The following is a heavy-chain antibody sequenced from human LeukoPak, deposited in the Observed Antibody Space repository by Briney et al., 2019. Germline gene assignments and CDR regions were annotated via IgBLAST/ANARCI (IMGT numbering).Heavy chain of an antibody. V-gene: IGHV1-18*01. Sequence: ASVKVSCKASGGTFSSYAISWVRQAPGQGLEWMGWISAYNGNRNYAQKLQGRVTMTTDTSTSTAYMELRSMRSADTAVYYCARHLSNYYDSSGYPNAFDIWGQGTMVTVSS. J-gene: IGHJ3*02. CDR2: ISAYNGNR. D-gene: IGHD3-22*01. CDR3: ARHLSNYYDSSGYPNAFDI. CDR1: GGTFSSYA.